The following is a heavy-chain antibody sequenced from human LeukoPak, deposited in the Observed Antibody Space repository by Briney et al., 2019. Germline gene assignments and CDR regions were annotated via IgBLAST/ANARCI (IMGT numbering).Heavy chain of an antibody. V-gene: IGHV3-23*01. CDR2: IRDGDGRT. Sequence: GGSLRLSCAASGFTFYDYAMSWVRQPPGKGLEWVSLIRDGDGRTHYADSVKGRFTISRDNSKKMVYLRMNGLRADDTAVYYCAKDHSTTWLGSFNYWGQGTLVTVSS. J-gene: IGHJ4*02. D-gene: IGHD2-2*01. CDR1: GFTFYDYA. CDR3: AKDHSTTWLGSFNY.